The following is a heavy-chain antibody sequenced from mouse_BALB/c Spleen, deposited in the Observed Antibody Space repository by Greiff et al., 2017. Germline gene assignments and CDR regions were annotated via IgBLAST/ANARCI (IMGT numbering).Heavy chain of an antibody. Sequence: VQGVESGPGLVAPSQSLSITCTVSGFSLTGYGVNWVRQPPGKGLEWLGMIWGDGSTDYNSALKSRLSISKDNSKSQVFLKMNSLQTDDTARYYCARGGIYDGNAMDYWGQGTSVTVSS. CDR1: GFSLTGYG. D-gene: IGHD2-3*01. J-gene: IGHJ4*01. V-gene: IGHV2-6-7*01. CDR2: IWGDGST. CDR3: ARGGIYDGNAMDY.